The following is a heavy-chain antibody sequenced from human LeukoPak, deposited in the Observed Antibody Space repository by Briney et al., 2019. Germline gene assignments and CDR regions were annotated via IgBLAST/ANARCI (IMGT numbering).Heavy chain of an antibody. V-gene: IGHV3-7*01. CDR2: IKQDGSEK. J-gene: IGHJ4*02. CDR1: GFTFSSYW. D-gene: IGHD5-12*01. Sequence: GGSLRLSCAASGFTFSSYWMSWVRQAPGKGLEWVANIKQDGSEKYYADSVRGRFTISRDNAKNSLYLQMNSLRAEDTAVYYCARGDWLPLPYAFDHWGQGTLVTVSS. CDR3: ARGDWLPLPYAFDH.